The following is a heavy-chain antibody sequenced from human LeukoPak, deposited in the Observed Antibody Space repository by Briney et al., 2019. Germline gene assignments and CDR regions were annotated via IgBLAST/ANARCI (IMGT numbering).Heavy chain of an antibody. CDR1: GDSITDHY. CDR3: ARNRGGDYFDY. J-gene: IGHJ4*02. V-gene: IGHV4-59*11. CDR2: VYYSGST. Sequence: SETLSLTCTVSGDSITDHYWSWIRQPPGKGLEWIGYVYYSGSTNYNPSLKSRVTISVDTSKNQFSLRLSSVTAADTAVYYCARNRGGDYFDYWGQGTLVTVSS. D-gene: IGHD2/OR15-2a*01.